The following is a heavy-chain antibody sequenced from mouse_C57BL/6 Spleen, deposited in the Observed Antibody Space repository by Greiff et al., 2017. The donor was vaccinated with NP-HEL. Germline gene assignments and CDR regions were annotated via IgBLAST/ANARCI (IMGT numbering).Heavy chain of an antibody. CDR3: TTIDEDY. CDR1: GFNIKDDY. Sequence: VQLQQSGAELVRPGASVKLSCTASGFNIKDDYMHWVKQRPEQGLEWIGWIDPENGDTEYASKFQGKATITADTSSNTAYLQLSSLTSEDTAVYYCTTIDEDYWGQGTTRTVSS. V-gene: IGHV14-4*01. J-gene: IGHJ2*01. CDR2: IDPENGDT.